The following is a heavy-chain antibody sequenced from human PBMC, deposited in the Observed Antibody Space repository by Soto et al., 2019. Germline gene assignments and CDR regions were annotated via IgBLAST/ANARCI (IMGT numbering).Heavy chain of an antibody. CDR2: INPSGGST. CDR1: GYTFTGYY. Sequence: ASVKVSCKASGYTFTGYYMHWVRQAPGQGLEWMGIINPSGGSTSYAQKFQGRVTMTRDTSTSTVYMELSSLRSEDTAVYYCAREMARGAFDIWGQGTMVTVSS. CDR3: AREMARGAFDI. D-gene: IGHD2-8*01. V-gene: IGHV1-46*01. J-gene: IGHJ3*02.